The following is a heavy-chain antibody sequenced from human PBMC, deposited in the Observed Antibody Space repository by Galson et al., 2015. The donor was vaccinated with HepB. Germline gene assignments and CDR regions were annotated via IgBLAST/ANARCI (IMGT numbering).Heavy chain of an antibody. V-gene: IGHV3-73*01. CDR3: TRGQHYYDFWRGYYDTVGSFDY. J-gene: IGHJ4*02. Sequence: SLRLSCAASGFTFSGSAMHWVRQASGKGLEWVGRIRSKANSYATAYAASVKGRFTISRDDSKNTAYLQMNSLKTEDMAVYYCTRGQHYYDFWRGYYDTVGSFDYWGQGTLVTVSS. D-gene: IGHD3-3*01. CDR1: GFTFSGSA. CDR2: IRSKANSYAT.